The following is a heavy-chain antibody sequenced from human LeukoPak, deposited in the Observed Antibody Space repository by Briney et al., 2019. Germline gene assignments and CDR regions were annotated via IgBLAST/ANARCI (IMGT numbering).Heavy chain of an antibody. J-gene: IGHJ3*02. V-gene: IGHV3-21*01. CDR2: ISSSSSYI. D-gene: IGHD5-12*01. Sequence: GGSLRLSCAASGFTFSSYSMNWVRQAPGKGLEWVSSISSSSSYIYYADSVKGRFTISRDNAKNSLYLQMNSLRAEDTAVYYCARDEATSDAFDIWGQGTMVTVSS. CDR1: GFTFSSYS. CDR3: ARDEATSDAFDI.